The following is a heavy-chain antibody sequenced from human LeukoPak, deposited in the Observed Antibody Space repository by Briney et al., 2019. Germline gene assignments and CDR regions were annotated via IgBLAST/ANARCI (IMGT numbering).Heavy chain of an antibody. V-gene: IGHV1-18*01. CDR1: GYTFTSYG. J-gene: IGHJ6*03. CDR2: INTYNGNT. D-gene: IGHD6-13*01. Sequence: GASVKVSCKASGYTFTSYGISWVRQAPGQGLEWMGWINTYNGNTNYAQKVQGRVTMTTDTSTSTAYMELRSLRSDDTAVYYCARKGNFYYYMDVWGKGTTVTVSS. CDR3: ARKGNFYYYMDV.